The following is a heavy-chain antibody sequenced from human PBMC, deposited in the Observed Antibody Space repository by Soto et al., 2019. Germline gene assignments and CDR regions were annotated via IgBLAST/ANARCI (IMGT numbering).Heavy chain of an antibody. V-gene: IGHV3-7*01. D-gene: IGHD3-10*01. J-gene: IGHJ3*02. Sequence: PGGSLRLSCAASGFTFGSYWMSWVRQAPCKGLEWVANINQGVREKNYVDSVKGRFSISRDDAEKSHHLQMNSLRVEDTAVYYCAKYGSGSYGAYALDIWGQGTMVTVSS. CDR2: INQGVREK. CDR3: AKYGSGSYGAYALDI. CDR1: GFTFGSYW.